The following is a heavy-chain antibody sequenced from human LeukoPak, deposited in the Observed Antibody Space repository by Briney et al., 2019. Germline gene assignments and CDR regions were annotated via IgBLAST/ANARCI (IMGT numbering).Heavy chain of an antibody. V-gene: IGHV3-33*01. Sequence: GGSLRLSCAASGFTFSSYGMHWVRQAPGKGLEWVAVIWYDGSNKYYADSVKGRLTISRDNSKNTLYLQMNSLRAEDTAVYYCARRRYNWNAIDYWGQGTLVTVSS. CDR3: ARRRYNWNAIDY. D-gene: IGHD1-20*01. CDR2: IWYDGSNK. J-gene: IGHJ4*02. CDR1: GFTFSSYG.